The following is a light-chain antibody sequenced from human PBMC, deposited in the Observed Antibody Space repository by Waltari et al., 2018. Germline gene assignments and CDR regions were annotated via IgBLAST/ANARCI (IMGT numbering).Light chain of an antibody. CDR2: GAS. Sequence: EIVLTQSPGTLSLSPGERATLSCRASQSVGRDLAWYQQKPGQAPRLLIYGASTRATGIPDRFSGSGSGTDFSLIISRLEPEDFAVYFCQKYEALPATFGQGTNVEIK. CDR1: QSVGRD. V-gene: IGKV3-20*01. CDR3: QKYEALPAT. J-gene: IGKJ1*01.